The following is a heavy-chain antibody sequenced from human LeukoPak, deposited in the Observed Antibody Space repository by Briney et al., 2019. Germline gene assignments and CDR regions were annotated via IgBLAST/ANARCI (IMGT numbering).Heavy chain of an antibody. CDR3: ARPLFGDFARYFQH. D-gene: IGHD4-17*01. Sequence: PGGSLRLSCAASGFTFSSYSINWVRQPPGKGLEWVSSIISSSSTIYYADSVKGRFTISRDNAKNSLYLQMNSLRDEDTAVYYCARPLFGDFARYFQHWGQGTLVTVSS. CDR2: IISSSSTI. J-gene: IGHJ1*01. CDR1: GFTFSSYS. V-gene: IGHV3-48*02.